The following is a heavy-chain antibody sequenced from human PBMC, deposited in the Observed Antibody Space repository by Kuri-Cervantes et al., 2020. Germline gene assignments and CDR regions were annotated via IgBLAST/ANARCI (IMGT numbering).Heavy chain of an antibody. D-gene: IGHD3-3*01. CDR3: AKDSYYDFWSGMDV. J-gene: IGHJ6*02. CDR1: GFTFSSYG. Sequence: GESLKISCAASGFTFSSYGMHWVRQAPGKGLERVAVISYDGSNKYYADSVKGRFTISRDNSKNTLYLQMNSLRAEDTAVYYCAKDSYYDFWSGMDVWGQGTTVTVSS. V-gene: IGHV3-30*18. CDR2: ISYDGSNK.